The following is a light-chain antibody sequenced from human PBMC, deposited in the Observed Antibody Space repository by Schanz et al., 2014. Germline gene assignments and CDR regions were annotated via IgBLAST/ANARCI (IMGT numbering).Light chain of an antibody. CDR1: QGISNY. J-gene: IGKJ1*01. CDR2: AAS. Sequence: DIQMTQSPPSLSTSVGDRVTITCRARQGISNYLAWYQQKPGKVPKLLIYAASSLQSGVPSRFSGSGSGTDFTLTISSLQPEDFATYYCQQSYSTPRTFGQGTKVEIK. V-gene: IGKV1-39*01. CDR3: QQSYSTPRT.